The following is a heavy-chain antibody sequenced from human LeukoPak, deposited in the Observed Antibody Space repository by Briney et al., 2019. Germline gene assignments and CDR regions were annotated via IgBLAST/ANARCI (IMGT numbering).Heavy chain of an antibody. J-gene: IGHJ4*02. CDR3: ARGMAGSGSYYDGPDY. Sequence: SETLSLTCAVSGGSISSGGYSWSWIRQPPGKGLEWIGYIYHSGSTYYNPSLKSRVTISVDRSKNQFSLKLSSVTAADTAVYYCARGMAGSGSYYDGPDYWGQGTLVTVSS. CDR2: IYHSGST. CDR1: GGSISSGGYS. V-gene: IGHV4-30-2*01. D-gene: IGHD1-26*01.